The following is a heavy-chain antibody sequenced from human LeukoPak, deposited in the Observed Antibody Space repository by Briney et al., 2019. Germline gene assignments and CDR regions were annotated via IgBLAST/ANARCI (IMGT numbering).Heavy chain of an antibody. V-gene: IGHV3-7*01. CDR1: GFTFSTYW. CDR3: TSEAAAGINY. CDR2: IKQDGSEK. J-gene: IGHJ4*02. D-gene: IGHD6-13*01. Sequence: GWSLRLSCAASGFTFSTYWMSWVRQAPGKGLERVANIKQDGSEKYYLDSVKGRFTISRDNAKNSLYLQMNSLRAVDTVVYLCTSEAAAGINYSGQGTLGTVSS.